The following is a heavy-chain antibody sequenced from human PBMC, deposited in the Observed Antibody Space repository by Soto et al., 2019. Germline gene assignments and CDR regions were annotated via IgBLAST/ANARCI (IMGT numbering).Heavy chain of an antibody. CDR3: AKGSKFTIFSPNDY. V-gene: IGHV3-23*01. D-gene: IGHD3-3*01. CDR2: LSGNSGTT. Sequence: EVQLLEFGGGLVQPGGSLRLSCAASGFTFSTYAMTWVRQAPGKGLEWVSALSGNSGTTYSADSVKGRFTISRDNSRNTLSLQMSSLRAEDTALYYCAKGSKFTIFSPNDYWGQGTLVTVSS. CDR1: GFTFSTYA. J-gene: IGHJ4*02.